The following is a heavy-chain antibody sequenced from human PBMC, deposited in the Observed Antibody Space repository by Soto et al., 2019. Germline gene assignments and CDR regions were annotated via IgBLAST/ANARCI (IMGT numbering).Heavy chain of an antibody. J-gene: IGHJ4*02. V-gene: IGHV3-23*01. CDR1: GFTFSSYA. CDR2: ISGSGGST. D-gene: IGHD6-25*01. Sequence: GGSLRLSCAASGFTFSSYAMSWVRQAPGKGLEWVSAISGSGGSTYYADSVKGRFTISRDNSKNTLYLQMNSLRAEDTAVYYCAKDRTPAKQMYYFDYWGQGTLVTVSS. CDR3: AKDRTPAKQMYYFDY.